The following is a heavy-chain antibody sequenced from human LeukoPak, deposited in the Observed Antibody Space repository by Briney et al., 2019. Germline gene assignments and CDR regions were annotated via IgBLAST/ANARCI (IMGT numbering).Heavy chain of an antibody. CDR2: ISYDGSNK. V-gene: IGHV3-30-3*01. CDR3: AAGGRYTYGYGD. D-gene: IGHD5-18*01. CDR1: GFTFSSYA. Sequence: GRSLRLSCAASGFTFSSYAMHWVRQAPGKGLEWVAVISYDGSNKYYADSVKGRFTISRDNSKNTLYLELNTLRAEDTAVYYCAAGGRYTYGYGDLGQGTLVTVSS. J-gene: IGHJ4*02.